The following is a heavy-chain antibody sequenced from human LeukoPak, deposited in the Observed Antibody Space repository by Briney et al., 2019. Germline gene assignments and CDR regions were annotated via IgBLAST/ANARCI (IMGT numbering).Heavy chain of an antibody. J-gene: IGHJ4*02. D-gene: IGHD2-2*02. CDR2: IKQDGSEK. CDR1: GFTFSSSW. CDR3: ARGYQPLLYVLDY. V-gene: IGHV3-7*03. Sequence: GGSLRLSCAASGFTFSSSWMSWVRQTPGKGLEWVANIKQDGSEKYYVDSVKGRFTISRDNAKNSLYLQMNSLRAEDTAVYYCARGYQPLLYVLDYWGQGTLVTVSS.